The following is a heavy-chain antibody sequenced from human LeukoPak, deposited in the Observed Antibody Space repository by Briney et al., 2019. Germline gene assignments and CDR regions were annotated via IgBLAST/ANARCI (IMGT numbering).Heavy chain of an antibody. CDR3: ARDLQLARHGEMDV. D-gene: IGHD3-3*01. CDR1: GFTFSSYS. Sequence: GGSLRLSCAASGFTFSSYSMNWVRQAPGKGLEWVSSMSISSSYIDYADAEKGRFTITRDNATNSLYLQMNSLRAEDTAVYYCARDLQLARHGEMDVWGQGTTVTVSS. J-gene: IGHJ6*02. CDR2: MSISSSYI. V-gene: IGHV3-21*01.